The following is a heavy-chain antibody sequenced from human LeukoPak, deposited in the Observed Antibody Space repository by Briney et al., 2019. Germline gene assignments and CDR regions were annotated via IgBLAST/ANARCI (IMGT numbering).Heavy chain of an antibody. CDR1: GFTFSDYY. J-gene: IGHJ6*03. D-gene: IGHD2-2*01. V-gene: IGHV3-11*04. CDR3: ARDKGRYCSSTSCHYYYYYYMDV. Sequence: PGGSLRLSCAASGFTFSDYYMSWIRQAPGKGLEWVSYISSSGSTIYYADSVKGRFTISRDNAKNSLYLQMNSLRAEDTAVYYCARDKGRYCSSTSCHYYYYYYMDVWGKGTTVTVSS. CDR2: ISSSGSTI.